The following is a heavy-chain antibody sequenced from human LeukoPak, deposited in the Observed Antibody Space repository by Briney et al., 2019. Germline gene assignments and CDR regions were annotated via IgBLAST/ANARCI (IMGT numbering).Heavy chain of an antibody. D-gene: IGHD6-19*01. V-gene: IGHV1-2*02. CDR2: INPNSGGT. CDR3: ARDSDSSGWYWINWFDP. J-gene: IGHJ5*02. CDR1: RYTFTRYY. Sequence: ASVKVSCKASRYTFTRYYMLWVRQAPGHRREWMGWINPNSGGTNYAQKFQRRVTMTRDTSIRTAYMELRRLRSDDTAVDYCARDSDSSGWYWINWFDPWGQGTLVTVSS.